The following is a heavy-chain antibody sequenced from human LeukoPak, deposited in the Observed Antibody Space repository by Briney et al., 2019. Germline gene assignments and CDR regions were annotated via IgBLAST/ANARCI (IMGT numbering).Heavy chain of an antibody. J-gene: IGHJ6*03. CDR3: AREAGYYGSGSYNPPYYYYYYMDV. D-gene: IGHD3-10*01. CDR1: GFTFSDYN. Sequence: PGGSLRLSCAASGFTFSDYNMRWIRQAPGKGLEWVSSISRSGSTKYYADSVKGRFTISRDNAKNSLFLQMNSLRADDTAVYYCAREAGYYGSGSYNPPYYYYYYMDVWGKGTTVTISS. CDR2: ISRSGSTK. V-gene: IGHV3-11*01.